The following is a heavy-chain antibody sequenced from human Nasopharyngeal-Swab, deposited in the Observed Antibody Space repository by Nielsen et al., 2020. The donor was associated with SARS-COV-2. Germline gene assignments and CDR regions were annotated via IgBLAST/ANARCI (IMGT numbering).Heavy chain of an antibody. V-gene: IGHV3-30*03. Sequence: WIRQPPGKGLEWVAVISYDGSNKYYADSVKGRFTISRDNSKNTLYLQMNSLRAEDTAVYYCAREFFVGSGWYIDIWGQGTMVTVSS. J-gene: IGHJ3*02. CDR3: AREFFVGSGWYIDI. CDR2: ISYDGSNK. D-gene: IGHD6-19*01.